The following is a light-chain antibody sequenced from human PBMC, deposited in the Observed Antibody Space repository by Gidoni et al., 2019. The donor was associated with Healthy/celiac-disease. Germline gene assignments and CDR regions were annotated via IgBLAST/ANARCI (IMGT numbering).Light chain of an antibody. CDR2: KAS. Sequence: DIQMTQSPSTLSASVGERVTITCRASQSISSWLAWYQQKPGKAPKLLIYKASSLESGVPSRFSGSGSGTEFTLTISSLQPDDFATYYCQQYNSYSPGYSFXXXTKLEIK. CDR3: QQYNSYSPGYS. CDR1: QSISSW. V-gene: IGKV1-5*03. J-gene: IGKJ2*03.